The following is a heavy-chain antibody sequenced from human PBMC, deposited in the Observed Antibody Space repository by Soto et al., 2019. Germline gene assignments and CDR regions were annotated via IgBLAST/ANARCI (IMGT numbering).Heavy chain of an antibody. CDR3: ARVYPPGDSSGYWIKKGYYYYYGMDV. V-gene: IGHV4-30-4*01. D-gene: IGHD3-22*01. CDR2: IYYSGST. CDR1: GGSISSGDYY. J-gene: IGHJ6*02. Sequence: SETLSLTCTVSGGSISSGDYYWSWIRQPPGKGLEWIGYIYYSGSTYYNPSLKSRVTISVDTSKNQFSLKLSSVTAADTAVYYCARVYPPGDSSGYWIKKGYYYYYGMDVWGQGTTVTVSS.